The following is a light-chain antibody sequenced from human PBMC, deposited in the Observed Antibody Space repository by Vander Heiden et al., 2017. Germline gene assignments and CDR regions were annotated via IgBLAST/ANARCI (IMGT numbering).Light chain of an antibody. CDR3: QQYNSYSAYT. J-gene: IGKJ2*01. Sequence: IQLTQSPSTLSASVGDRITITCRASQSISSWLAWYQQKPGKAPKLLIYKASSLESGVPSRSSGSGSGTEFTLTISSLQPDDFATYYCQQYNSYSAYTFGQGTKLEIK. CDR1: QSISSW. CDR2: KAS. V-gene: IGKV1-5*03.